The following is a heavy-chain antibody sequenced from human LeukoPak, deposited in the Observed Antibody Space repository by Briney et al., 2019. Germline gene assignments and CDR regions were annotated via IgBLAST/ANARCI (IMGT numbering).Heavy chain of an antibody. D-gene: IGHD6-19*01. CDR1: GGSISSGTYY. CDR2: IYYSGST. V-gene: IGHV4-39*01. CDR3: ARGSSGWPLQI. Sequence: SETLSLTCTVSGGSISSGTYYWGWIRQPPRKGLGWIGTIYYSGSTYYNPSLKSRVTISVDTSKNQFSLKLSSVTAADTAVYYCARGSSGWPLQIWGQGTLVTVSS. J-gene: IGHJ4*02.